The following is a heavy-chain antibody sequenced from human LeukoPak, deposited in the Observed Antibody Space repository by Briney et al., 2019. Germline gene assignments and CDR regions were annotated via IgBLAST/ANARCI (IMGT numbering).Heavy chain of an antibody. CDR3: ARPRGAAAGTFGFDP. CDR1: GFTFTSYV. D-gene: IGHD6-13*01. CDR2: ISYDGSNK. V-gene: IGHV3-30*03. Sequence: GGSLRLSCAASGFTFTSYVMHWVRQAPGKGLQWVALISYDGSNKYYADSVKGRFTISRDNSKNTLYLQMNSLRAEDTAVYYCARPRGAAAGTFGFDPWGQGTLVTISS. J-gene: IGHJ5*02.